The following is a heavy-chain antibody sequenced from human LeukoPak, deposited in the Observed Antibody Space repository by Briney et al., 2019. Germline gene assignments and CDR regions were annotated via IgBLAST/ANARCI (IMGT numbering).Heavy chain of an antibody. V-gene: IGHV3-48*03. CDR3: AKNRYSGSYRVFLDY. CDR1: GFTSNPSE. Sequence: GGSLRLSCAASGFTSNPSELNWVRQAPGKGLEWISYISHTGSLIYYADSVKGRFTISRDNAKNLLYLQMNSLRVEDTAVYYCAKNRYSGSYRVFLDYWGQGTLVTVSS. CDR2: ISHTGSLI. J-gene: IGHJ4*02. D-gene: IGHD1-26*01.